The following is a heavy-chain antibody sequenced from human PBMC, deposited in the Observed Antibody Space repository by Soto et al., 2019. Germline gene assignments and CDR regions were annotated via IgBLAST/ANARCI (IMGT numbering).Heavy chain of an antibody. CDR1: GGTFSSYA. Sequence: GASVKVSCKASGGTFSSYAISWVRQAPGQGLEWMGGIIPIFGTANYAQKFQGRVTITADESTSTAYMELSSLRSEDTAVYYCARDLAGVYSSGWYYYGMDVWGQGTTVTVSS. CDR2: IIPIFGTA. J-gene: IGHJ6*02. CDR3: ARDLAGVYSSGWYYYGMDV. D-gene: IGHD6-19*01. V-gene: IGHV1-69*13.